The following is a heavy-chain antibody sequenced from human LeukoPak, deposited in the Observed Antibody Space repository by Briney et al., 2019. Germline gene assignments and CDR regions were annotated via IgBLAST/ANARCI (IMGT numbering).Heavy chain of an antibody. CDR1: GFTFSGYA. V-gene: IGHV3-30*04. Sequence: GGSLRLSCAASGFTFSGYAMHWVRQAPGKGLEWVAIISFDGSNKYYADSVKGRFTISRDNAKNSVYLQMNSLGVEDSAFYYCARDVNWGFDSWGQGALVTVSS. D-gene: IGHD7-27*01. CDR2: ISFDGSNK. J-gene: IGHJ4*02. CDR3: ARDVNWGFDS.